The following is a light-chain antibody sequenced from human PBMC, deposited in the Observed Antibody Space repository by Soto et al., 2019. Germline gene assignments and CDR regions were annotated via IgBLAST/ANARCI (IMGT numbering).Light chain of an antibody. V-gene: IGKV3-20*01. CDR1: QSVSSSY. CDR2: GAS. CDR3: QQCGSSHWT. Sequence: EIVLTQSPGTLSLSPGERATLSCRDSQSVSSSYLAWYQQKPGQAPRLLIYGASSRATGIPDRFSGSGSGRDFTLTISRLEPEDFAVYYCQQCGSSHWTFGQGTKVEIK. J-gene: IGKJ1*01.